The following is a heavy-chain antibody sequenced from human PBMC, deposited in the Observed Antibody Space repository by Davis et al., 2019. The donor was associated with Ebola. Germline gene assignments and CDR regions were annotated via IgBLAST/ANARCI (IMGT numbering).Heavy chain of an antibody. V-gene: IGHV1-2*02. CDR1: GYTFTDYY. D-gene: IGHD2/OR15-2a*01. CDR2: INPKSGDT. CDR3: ARGERSMGNCFDY. J-gene: IGHJ4*02. Sequence: AASVTVSCKATGYTFTDYYMHWVRQAPGQGLEWMGWINPKSGDTNYAQIFQGRVTMTRDTSISTAYMDLSGLRSDDTAVYYCARGERSMGNCFDYWGQGTLVTVSP.